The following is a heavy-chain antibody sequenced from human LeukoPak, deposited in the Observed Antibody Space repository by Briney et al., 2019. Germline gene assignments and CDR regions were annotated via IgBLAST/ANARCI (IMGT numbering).Heavy chain of an antibody. J-gene: IGHJ5*02. CDR3: ASWGITMVRGVTQNPFDP. D-gene: IGHD3-10*01. CDR2: INPNSGGT. CDR1: GYTFTGYY. Sequence: ASVKVSCKASGYTFTGYYMHWVRQAPGQGLEWMGWINPNSGGTNCAQKFQGRVTMTRDTSISTAYMELSRLRSDDTAVYYCASWGITMVRGVTQNPFDPWGQGTLVTVSS. V-gene: IGHV1-2*02.